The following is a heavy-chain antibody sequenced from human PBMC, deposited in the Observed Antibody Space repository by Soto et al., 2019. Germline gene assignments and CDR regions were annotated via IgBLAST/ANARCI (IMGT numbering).Heavy chain of an antibody. J-gene: IGHJ4*02. CDR3: ARAQGYDFWSGSYPDY. CDR1: GYTFTSYG. D-gene: IGHD3-3*01. Sequence: GASVKVSCKASGYTFTSYGISWVRQAPGQGLEWMGWISAYNGNTNYAQKLQGRVTMTTDTSTSTAYMGLRSLRSDDTAVYYCARAQGYDFWSGSYPDYWGQGTLVTVSS. CDR2: ISAYNGNT. V-gene: IGHV1-18*01.